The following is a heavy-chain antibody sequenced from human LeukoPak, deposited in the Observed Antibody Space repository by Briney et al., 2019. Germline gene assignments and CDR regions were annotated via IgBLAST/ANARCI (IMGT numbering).Heavy chain of an antibody. Sequence: GASVKVSCKASGYIFTAYFMHWLRQAPGQGPEWMGIINPRGGSTDYAQKFQGRVTMTSDTSTSTVYMELSRLRSDDTAVYYCARASLMGYSSSWTTYFDYWGQGTLVTVSS. J-gene: IGHJ4*02. CDR1: GYIFTAYF. V-gene: IGHV1-46*01. D-gene: IGHD6-13*01. CDR2: INPRGGST. CDR3: ARASLMGYSSSWTTYFDY.